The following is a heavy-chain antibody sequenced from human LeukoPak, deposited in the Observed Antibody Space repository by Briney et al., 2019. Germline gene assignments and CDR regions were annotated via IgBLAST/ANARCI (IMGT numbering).Heavy chain of an antibody. CDR2: IYPGDSDS. CDR1: GYTFTSYW. Sequence: GESLKISCKGSGYTFTSYWIAWVRQMPGKGLEWMGIIYPGDSDSRYSPSFQGQVTISAGKSISTAYPQWSSLKASDTAMYYCARRNYYDSSGYYFDYWGQGTLVTVSS. J-gene: IGHJ4*02. D-gene: IGHD3-22*01. V-gene: IGHV5-51*01. CDR3: ARRNYYDSSGYYFDY.